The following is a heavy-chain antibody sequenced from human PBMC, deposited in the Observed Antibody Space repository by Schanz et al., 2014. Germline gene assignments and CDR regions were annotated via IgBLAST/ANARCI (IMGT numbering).Heavy chain of an antibody. Sequence: EVQLLESGEGLVQPGGSLRLSCSASTFTFDHYAMTWVRRAPGKGLEWVAAVSSRSDEIKYADSVRGRFTISRDNSRSTMYLQMNSLRAEDTAVYFCAKDLGVDCGDGCFNWYFDLWGRGTLVTVSS. V-gene: IGHV3-23*05. CDR3: AKDLGVDCGDGCFNWYFDL. D-gene: IGHD2-21*02. CDR2: VSSRSDEI. CDR1: TFTFDHYA. J-gene: IGHJ2*01.